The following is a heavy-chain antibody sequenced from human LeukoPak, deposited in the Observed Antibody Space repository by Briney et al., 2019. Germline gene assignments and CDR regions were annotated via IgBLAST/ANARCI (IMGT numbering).Heavy chain of an antibody. CDR1: GGSISSGGYY. V-gene: IGHV4-31*03. CDR3: ARSRGGQPIWNQYYYYGMDV. CDR2: IYYSGST. Sequence: PSQTLSLTCTVSGGSISSGGYYWSWIRQRPGKGLVWIGYIYYSGSTYYNPSLTSRVTISVDTSKHQFSLKLSSVTAADTAVYYCARSRGGQPIWNQYYYYGMDVWGQGTTVTVSS. D-gene: IGHD1-14*01. J-gene: IGHJ6*02.